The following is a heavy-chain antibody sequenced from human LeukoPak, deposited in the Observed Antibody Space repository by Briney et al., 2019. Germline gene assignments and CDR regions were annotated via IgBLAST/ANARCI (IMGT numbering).Heavy chain of an antibody. CDR3: AKGPAYYYDRSGYYYFDD. CDR1: GFSFASYA. J-gene: IGHJ4*02. Sequence: GGSPRLSCVASGFSFASYAMSWVRQAPGKGLEWASGISGDGGNTYYVDSVKGRFTISRDNSKNTLYLQMNSLRAEDTAVYYCAKGPAYYYDRSGYYYFDDWGQGTLVTVSS. V-gene: IGHV3-23*01. CDR2: ISGDGGNT. D-gene: IGHD3-22*01.